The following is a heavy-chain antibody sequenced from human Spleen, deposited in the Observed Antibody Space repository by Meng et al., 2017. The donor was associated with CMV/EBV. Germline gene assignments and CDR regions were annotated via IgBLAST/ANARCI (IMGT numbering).Heavy chain of an antibody. CDR2: IYYSGST. CDR1: GGSINSGDYF. J-gene: IGHJ4*02. CDR3: ARAVAGDY. V-gene: IGHV4-61*08. Sequence: SETLSLTCTVSGGSINSGDYFWSWIRQSPGKGLEWIGYIYYSGSTNYNPSLKSRVTISVDTSKNQFSLKLSSVTAADTAVYYCARAVAGDYWGQGTLVTVSS. D-gene: IGHD3-10*01.